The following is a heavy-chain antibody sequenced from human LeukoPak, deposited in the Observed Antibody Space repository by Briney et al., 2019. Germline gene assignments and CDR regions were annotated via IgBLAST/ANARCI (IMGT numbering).Heavy chain of an antibody. J-gene: IGHJ4*02. V-gene: IGHV1-2*02. CDR2: INPNSGGT. CDR1: GYTFTCYY. Sequence: GASVKVSCKASGYTFTCYYMHWVRQAPGQGLEWMGWINPNSGGTNSAQKFQGRVTMTRDTSISTAYMELSRLRSDDTAVYYCAGGGLSGQLDYWGQGTLVTVSS. CDR3: AGGGLSGQLDY. D-gene: IGHD6-19*01.